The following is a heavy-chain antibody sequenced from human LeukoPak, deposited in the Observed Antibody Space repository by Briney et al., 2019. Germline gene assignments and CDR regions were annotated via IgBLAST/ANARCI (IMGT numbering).Heavy chain of an antibody. V-gene: IGHV3-48*03. J-gene: IGHJ6*03. CDR2: ISSSGSTI. CDR3: ARTVVTAIIYYYYYMDV. Sequence: GGSLRLSCAASGFTFSSYEMNWVRQAPGKGLEWVSYISSSGSTIYYADSEKGRFTISRDNAKNSLYLQMNSLRAEDTAVYYCARTVVTAIIYYYYYMDVWGKGTTVTVSS. CDR1: GFTFSSYE. D-gene: IGHD2-21*02.